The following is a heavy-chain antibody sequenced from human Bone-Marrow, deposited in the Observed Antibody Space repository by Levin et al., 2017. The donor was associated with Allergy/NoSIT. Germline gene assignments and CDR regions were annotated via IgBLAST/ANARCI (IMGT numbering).Heavy chain of an antibody. V-gene: IGHV4-31*03. D-gene: IGHD2-15*01. CDR2: IYYSGST. CDR3: ARDRRVVVVAAHIDY. Sequence: TLSLTCTVSGGSISSGGYYWSWIRQHPGKGLEWIGYIYYSGSTYYNPSLKSRVTISVDTSKNQFSLKLSSVTAADTAVYYCARDRRVVVVAAHIDYWGQGTLVTVSS. CDR1: GGSISSGGYY. J-gene: IGHJ4*02.